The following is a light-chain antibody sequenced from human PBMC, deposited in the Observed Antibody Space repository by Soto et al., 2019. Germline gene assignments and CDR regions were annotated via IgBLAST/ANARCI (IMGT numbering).Light chain of an antibody. J-gene: IGKJ4*01. CDR2: DVS. CDR1: QSVNNY. CDR3: QQRRNWPWLT. Sequence: EIVLTQSPGPLSLSPGERATLSCRASQSVNNYLAWYQQKPGQAPRLLIFDVSNSTTGIPARFSGSGSGTDFTLTISSLEAEDSAVYFCQQRRNWPWLTFGGGTRVEIK. V-gene: IGKV3-11*01.